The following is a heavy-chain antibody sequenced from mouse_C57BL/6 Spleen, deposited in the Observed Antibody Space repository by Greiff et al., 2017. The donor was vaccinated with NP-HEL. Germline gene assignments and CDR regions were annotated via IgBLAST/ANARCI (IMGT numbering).Heavy chain of an antibody. CDR1: GYTFPSYW. D-gene: IGHD4-1*02. CDR3: ARYFPTGTVYFDY. CDR2: IYPGSGST. V-gene: IGHV1-55*01. J-gene: IGHJ2*01. Sequence: QVQLKQPGAELVKPGASVKMSCKASGYTFPSYWITWVKQRPGQGLEWIGDIYPGSGSTNYNEKFKSKATLTVDTSSSTAYMQLSSLTSEDSAVYYCARYFPTGTVYFDYWGKGTTLTVSS.